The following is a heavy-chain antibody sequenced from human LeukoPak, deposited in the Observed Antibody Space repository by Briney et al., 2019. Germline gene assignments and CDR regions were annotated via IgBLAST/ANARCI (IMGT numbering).Heavy chain of an antibody. CDR3: ARARNYYANSGHYFDY. CDR2: TYYSGST. CDR1: GGSISSGDYY. Sequence: SQTLSLTCTVSGGSISSGDYYWSWIRQPPGKGLQWIGYTYYSGSTYYNPSLKSRLTISVDTSKNQFSLKLSSVTAADTAVYYCARARNYYANSGHYFDYWGQGTLVTVSS. D-gene: IGHD3-22*01. V-gene: IGHV4-30-4*01. J-gene: IGHJ4*02.